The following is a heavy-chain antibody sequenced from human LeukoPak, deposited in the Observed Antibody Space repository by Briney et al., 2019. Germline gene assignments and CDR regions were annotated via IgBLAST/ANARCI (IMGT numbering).Heavy chain of an antibody. V-gene: IGHV3-21*01. CDR2: ISSSSSYI. CDR3: ARDRVPYSSGPTSFDY. CDR1: GFSFSSYN. Sequence: GGSLRLSCAVSGFSFSSYNMHWVRQAPGKGLEWVSFISSSSSYIYYTDSVKGRSTISRDNAQNSLFLQMNSLRAEDTAVYYCARDRVPYSSGPTSFDYWGQGILVTVSS. D-gene: IGHD6-19*01. J-gene: IGHJ4*02.